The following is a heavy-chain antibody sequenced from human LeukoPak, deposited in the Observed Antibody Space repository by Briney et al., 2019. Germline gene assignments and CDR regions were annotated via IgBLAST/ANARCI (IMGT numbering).Heavy chain of an antibody. V-gene: IGHV3-23*01. CDR2: ISGSGGST. Sequence: GGSLRLSCAASGFTFSSYAMSWVRQAPGKGLEWVSAISGSGGSTYYADSVKGRFTISRDNSKNTLYLQMNSLRAEDTAVYYCAKDLPPYYYDGRTSDAFDIWGQGTMVTVSS. CDR1: GFTFSSYA. J-gene: IGHJ3*02. D-gene: IGHD3-22*01. CDR3: AKDLPPYYYDGRTSDAFDI.